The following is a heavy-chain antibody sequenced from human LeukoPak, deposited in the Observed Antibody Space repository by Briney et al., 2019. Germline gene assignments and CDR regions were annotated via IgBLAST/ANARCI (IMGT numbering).Heavy chain of an antibody. D-gene: IGHD3-10*01. CDR1: GFTFSHYS. V-gene: IGHV3-48*04. J-gene: IGHJ4*02. CDR3: ATQSYGLFDY. Sequence: GGSLRLSCAASGFTFSHYSMNWVRQAPGKGLERISYISSSSSTVYYADSVKGRFTISRDNAKNSLYLQMNSLRAEDTAVYYCATQSYGLFDYWGQGTLVTVSS. CDR2: ISSSSSTV.